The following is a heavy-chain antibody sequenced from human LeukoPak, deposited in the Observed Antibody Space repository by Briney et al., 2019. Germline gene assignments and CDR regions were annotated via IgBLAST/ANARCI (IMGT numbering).Heavy chain of an antibody. CDR1: GFTVSSNY. Sequence: GGSLRLSCAASGFTVSSNYMSWVRQAPGKGLEWVSVIYSGGSTYYADSVKGRFTISRDNSKNTLYLQMNSLRAEDTAVYYCAKDRGTLTYYDFWSGYKGRTFDYWGQGTLVTVSS. J-gene: IGHJ4*02. CDR3: AKDRGTLTYYDFWSGYKGRTFDY. V-gene: IGHV3-53*01. CDR2: IYSGGST. D-gene: IGHD3-3*01.